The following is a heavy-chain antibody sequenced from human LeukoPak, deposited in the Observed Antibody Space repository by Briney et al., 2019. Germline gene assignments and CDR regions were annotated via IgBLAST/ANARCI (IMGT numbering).Heavy chain of an antibody. Sequence: SETLSLTCAVYGGSFSGYYWSWIRQPPGKGLEWIGEINHSGSTNYNPSLKSRVTISVDTSKNQFPLKLSSVTAADTAVYYCARRKIAVAGRIIDYWGQGTLVTVSS. CDR1: GGSFSGYY. J-gene: IGHJ4*02. V-gene: IGHV4-34*01. CDR3: ARRKIAVAGRIIDY. CDR2: INHSGST. D-gene: IGHD6-19*01.